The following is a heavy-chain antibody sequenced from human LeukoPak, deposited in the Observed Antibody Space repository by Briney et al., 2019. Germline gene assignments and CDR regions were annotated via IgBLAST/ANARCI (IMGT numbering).Heavy chain of an antibody. V-gene: IGHV4-4*07. D-gene: IGHD5-24*01. CDR3: ARVSKKDGYNYGLDY. CDR2: MRVYSSGSP. CDR1: GGSLSSNY. J-gene: IGHJ4*02. Sequence: KPSETLSLTCTLSGGSLSSNYWSWIRQPAGKGLEWIGRMRVYSSGSPDYNPSLKSRVTMSIDTSKNQISLNLRSVTAADTAVYYCARVSKKDGYNYGLDYWGQGILVTVSS.